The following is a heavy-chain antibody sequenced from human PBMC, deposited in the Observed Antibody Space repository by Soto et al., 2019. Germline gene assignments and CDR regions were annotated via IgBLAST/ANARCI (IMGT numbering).Heavy chain of an antibody. D-gene: IGHD6-25*01. CDR2: MPYDGRYN. Sequence: GGSLRLSCVASGFSFTNFAMHWVRQAPGKGLEWVAVMPYDGRYNYYADSVEGRFTISRDNPKNTLFLDMSSLRPEDTAVYYCARRCRAAAETGPGHDCFDYWGQGILVTVSS. J-gene: IGHJ4*02. CDR3: ARRCRAAAETGPGHDCFDY. CDR1: GFSFTNFA. V-gene: IGHV3-30*04.